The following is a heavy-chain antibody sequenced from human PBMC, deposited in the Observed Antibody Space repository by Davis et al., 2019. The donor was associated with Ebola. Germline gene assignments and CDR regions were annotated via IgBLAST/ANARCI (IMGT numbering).Heavy chain of an antibody. CDR2: IIPIFGSA. D-gene: IGHD6-6*01. V-gene: IGHV1-69*06. CDR1: GGTFDTFA. J-gene: IGHJ6*02. CDR3: ATDRQREQLGGNYYYDMHV. Sequence: SVKVSCKASGGTFDTFAISWVRQAPGQGLEWMGGIIPIFGSADYPHKFQGRVTITADKSTNTSYMELRSLTSEDSVVYYCATDRQREQLGGNYYYDMHVWGQGTTVTVSS.